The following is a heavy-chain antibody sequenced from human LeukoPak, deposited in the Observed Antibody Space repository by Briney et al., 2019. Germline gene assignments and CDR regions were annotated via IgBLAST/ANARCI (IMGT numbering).Heavy chain of an antibody. CDR3: ARVMGDLASLYHMDV. D-gene: IGHD3-16*01. J-gene: IGHJ6*03. CDR2: VYYSGST. Sequence: SETLSLTCTVSGGFISGPYWSWVRQPPGKGLEWIGDVYYSGSTHQNPSLKSRVTISVDTSKNQFSLKLRSVTAAGTAVYYCARVMGDLASLYHMDVWGKGTTVTVSS. V-gene: IGHV4-59*11. CDR1: GGFISGPY.